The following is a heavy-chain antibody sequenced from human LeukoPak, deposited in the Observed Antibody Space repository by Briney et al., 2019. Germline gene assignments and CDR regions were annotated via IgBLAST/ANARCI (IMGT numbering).Heavy chain of an antibody. V-gene: IGHV3-48*03. CDR1: GFTFSSYE. D-gene: IGHD6-19*01. CDR3: ARGSSSGWPDYFDS. J-gene: IGHJ4*02. CDR2: ISSSGSTI. Sequence: GGSLRLSCAAPGFTFSSYEMNWVRQAPGKGLEWVSYISSSGSTIYYADSVKGRLTISRDNAKNSLYLQMNSLRAEDTAVYYCARGSSSGWPDYFDSWGQGILVIVSS.